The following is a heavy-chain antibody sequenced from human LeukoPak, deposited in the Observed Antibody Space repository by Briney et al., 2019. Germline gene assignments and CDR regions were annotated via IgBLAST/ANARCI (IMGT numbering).Heavy chain of an antibody. J-gene: IGHJ4*02. CDR3: ARGGRLGYCSGGSCYSFDY. Sequence: SETLSLTCAVYGGSFSGYYWSWIRQPPGKGLEWIGEINHSGSTNYNPSLKSRVTISVDTSKNQFSLELSSVTAADTAVYYCARGGRLGYCSGGSCYSFDYWGQGTLVTVSS. V-gene: IGHV4-34*01. CDR1: GGSFSGYY. D-gene: IGHD2-15*01. CDR2: INHSGST.